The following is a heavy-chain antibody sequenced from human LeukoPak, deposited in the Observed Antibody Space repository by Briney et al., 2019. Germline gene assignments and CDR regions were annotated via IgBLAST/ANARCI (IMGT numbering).Heavy chain of an antibody. CDR3: ARAVSWAARPAYVDY. CDR1: GFTFSSYS. V-gene: IGHV3-21*01. J-gene: IGHJ4*02. Sequence: GGSLRLSCAASGFTFSSYSMNWVRQAPGKGLEWVSSISSSSSYIYYADSVKGRFTISRDNAKNSLHLQMNSLRAEDTAVYYCARAVSWAARPAYVDYWGQGTLVTVSS. D-gene: IGHD6-6*01. CDR2: ISSSSSYI.